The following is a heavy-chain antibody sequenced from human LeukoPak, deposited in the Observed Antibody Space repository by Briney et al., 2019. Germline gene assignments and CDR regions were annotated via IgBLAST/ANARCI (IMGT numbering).Heavy chain of an antibody. Sequence: GGSLRLSCAASGFTFSNHNMNWVRQAPGKGLEWVSSISSSNNYIYYADSVKGRFTISRDNAKNSLYLQMNSLRDEDTAVYYCARDFGDWGQGTLVTVSS. J-gene: IGHJ4*02. V-gene: IGHV3-21*01. CDR1: GFTFSNHN. CDR2: ISSSNNYI. CDR3: ARDFGD.